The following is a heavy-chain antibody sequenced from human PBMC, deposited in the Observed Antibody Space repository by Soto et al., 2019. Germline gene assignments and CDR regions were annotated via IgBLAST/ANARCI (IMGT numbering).Heavy chain of an antibody. CDR3: PNLIVFHSCYSHDY. J-gene: IGHJ4*01. Sequence: QVQLQQWGAGLLKPSETLSLTCAVYGVPFSGYYWSWIRQSPGKGLEWIGEINHSGNTNYNPSVKCRVTMLVDTSKNQFSRSLCSVTAAVTAVYYWPNLIVFHSCYSHDYWGNGTLFTVSS. V-gene: IGHV4-34*01. CDR1: GVPFSGYY. D-gene: IGHD2-15*01. CDR2: INHSGNT.